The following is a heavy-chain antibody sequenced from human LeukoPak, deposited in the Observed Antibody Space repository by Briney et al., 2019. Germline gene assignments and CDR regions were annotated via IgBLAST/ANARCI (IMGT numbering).Heavy chain of an antibody. CDR2: ISYDGSNK. CDR3: AKDGGGYSGYEHGHLDY. Sequence: GGSLRLSCAASGFTFSSYGMHWVRQAPGKGLVWVAVISYDGSNKYYADSVKGRFTISRDNSKNTLYLQMNSLRAEDTAVYYCAKDGGGYSGYEHGHLDYWGQGTLVTVSS. J-gene: IGHJ4*02. CDR1: GFTFSSYG. D-gene: IGHD5-12*01. V-gene: IGHV3-30*18.